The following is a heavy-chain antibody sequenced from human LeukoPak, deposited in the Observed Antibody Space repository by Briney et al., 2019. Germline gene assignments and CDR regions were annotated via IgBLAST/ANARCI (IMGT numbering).Heavy chain of an antibody. CDR1: GFSFSTSS. Sequence: GGSLRLSCAASGFSFSTSSMNWVRQAPGKGLEWVSSISTSSDHIYYSDSVKGRFTFSRDNAKNSLYLQMDGLRAEDTAVYYCARDRGDHPYQYWYFDLWGRGTLVTVSS. V-gene: IGHV3-21*01. J-gene: IGHJ2*01. CDR2: ISTSSDHI. CDR3: ARDRGDHPYQYWYFDL. D-gene: IGHD2-2*01.